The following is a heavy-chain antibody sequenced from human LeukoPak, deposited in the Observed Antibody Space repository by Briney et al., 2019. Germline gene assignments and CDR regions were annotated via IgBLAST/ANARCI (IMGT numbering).Heavy chain of an antibody. CDR3: AIYDYVWGSYRYDY. CDR1: GGSLSSGSYY. Sequence: SETLSLTCTVSGGSLSSGSYYWSWIRQPPGTGLEWIGYIYYSGSTNYNPSLKSRVTISVDTSKNQFSLKLSSVTAADTAVYYCAIYDYVWGSYRYDYWGQGTLVTVSS. V-gene: IGHV4-61*01. J-gene: IGHJ4*02. CDR2: IYYSGST. D-gene: IGHD3-16*02.